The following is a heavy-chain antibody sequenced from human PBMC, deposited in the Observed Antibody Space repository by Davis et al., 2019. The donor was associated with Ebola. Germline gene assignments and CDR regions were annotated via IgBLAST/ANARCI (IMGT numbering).Heavy chain of an antibody. CDR1: GYTFTSYY. V-gene: IGHV1-69*13. D-gene: IGHD3-22*01. J-gene: IGHJ6*04. Sequence: SVKVSCKASGYTFTSYYMHWVRQAPGQGLEWMGGIIPIFGTANYAQKFQGRVTITADESTSTAYMELSSLRSEDTAVYYCARGRTLSRYDSSGYYYYYGMDVWGKGTTVTVSS. CDR2: IIPIFGTA. CDR3: ARGRTLSRYDSSGYYYYYGMDV.